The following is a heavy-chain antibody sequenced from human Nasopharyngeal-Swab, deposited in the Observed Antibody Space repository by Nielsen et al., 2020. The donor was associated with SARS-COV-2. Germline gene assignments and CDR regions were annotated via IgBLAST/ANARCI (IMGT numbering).Heavy chain of an antibody. D-gene: IGHD3-16*01. CDR2: INVDGSSI. CDR3: TRNHLGLGI. CDR1: GFTFSSYS. Sequence: GGSLRLSCVASGFTFSSYSMYWVRQAPGQGLVCVSQINVDGSSINCADSVKGLFTTSRDNAKNTLYLQMNSLRAEDTAVYYCTRNHLGLGIWGQGTVVTVSS. V-gene: IGHV3-74*01. J-gene: IGHJ3*02.